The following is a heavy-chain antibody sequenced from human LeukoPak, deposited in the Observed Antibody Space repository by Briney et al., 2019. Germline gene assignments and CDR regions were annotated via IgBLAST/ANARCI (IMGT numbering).Heavy chain of an antibody. V-gene: IGHV1-18*04. CDR2: ISAYNGNT. CDR3: ARQGYSGHSQGAADY. CDR1: GYTFTSYY. Sequence: ASVKVSCKASGYTFTSYYMHWVRQAPGQGLEWMGWISAYNGNTNYAQEFQGRVTMTTDTSTSTAHMELRSLRSDDTAVYYCARQGYSGHSQGAADYWGQGTLVTVSS. D-gene: IGHD4-23*01. J-gene: IGHJ4*02.